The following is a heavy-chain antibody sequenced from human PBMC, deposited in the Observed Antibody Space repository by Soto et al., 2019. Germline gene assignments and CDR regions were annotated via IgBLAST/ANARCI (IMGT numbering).Heavy chain of an antibody. CDR3: ARGVHYDSSGYYYFY. J-gene: IGHJ4*02. V-gene: IGHV1-69*13. CDR2: VIPIFGTA. D-gene: IGHD3-22*01. CDR1: GGTFSSYA. Sequence: SVKVSCKASGGTFSSYAIDWVRQAPGQGLEWMGGVIPIFGTANYAQKFQGRITITADESTSTAYMELRSLRSEDTAVYYCARGVHYDSSGYYYFYWGQGTLVTVSS.